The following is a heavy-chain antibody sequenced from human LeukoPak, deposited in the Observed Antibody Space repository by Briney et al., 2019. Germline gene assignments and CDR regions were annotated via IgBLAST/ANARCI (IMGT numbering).Heavy chain of an antibody. D-gene: IGHD3-16*01. CDR3: AREPPGGGFDY. J-gene: IGHJ4*02. Sequence: GGSLRLSCAASGFTFSGSAIHWVRQASGKGLEWVGRIRSKSNSYATAYAASVTGRFTISRDDSKNTAFLQMNSLETEDTAVYYCAREPPGGGFDYWGQGTLVTVSP. CDR1: GFTFSGSA. CDR2: IRSKSNSYAT. V-gene: IGHV3-73*01.